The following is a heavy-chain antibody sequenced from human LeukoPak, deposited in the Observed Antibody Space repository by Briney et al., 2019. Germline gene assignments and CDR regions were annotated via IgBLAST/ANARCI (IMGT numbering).Heavy chain of an antibody. CDR2: ISYDGSNK. CDR3: ARAPSDPTPFDY. CDR1: GFTFSSYA. V-gene: IGHV3-30-3*01. Sequence: GGSLRLSCAASGFTFSSYAMHWVRQAPGKGLEWVAVISYDGSNKYYADSVKGRFTISRDNSKNTLYLQMNSLRAEDTAVYYCARAPSDPTPFDYWGQGTLVTVSS. J-gene: IGHJ4*02.